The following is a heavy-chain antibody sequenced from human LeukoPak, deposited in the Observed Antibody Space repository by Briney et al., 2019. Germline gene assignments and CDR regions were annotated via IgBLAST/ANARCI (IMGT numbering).Heavy chain of an antibody. V-gene: IGHV4-38-2*02. J-gene: IGHJ4*02. CDR3: ASTPIAAAGLFDY. Sequence: SETLSLTCTVSGYSISSGYYWGWIRQPPGKGLEWIGSNYHSGSTYYNPSLKSRVTISVDTSKNQFSLKLSSVTAADTAVYYCASTPIAAAGLFDYWGQGTLVTVSS. CDR1: GYSISSGYY. D-gene: IGHD6-13*01. CDR2: NYHSGST.